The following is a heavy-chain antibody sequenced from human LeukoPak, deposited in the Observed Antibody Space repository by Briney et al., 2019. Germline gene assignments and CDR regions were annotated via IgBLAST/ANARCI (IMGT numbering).Heavy chain of an antibody. J-gene: IGHJ4*02. CDR1: GFTFSSYG. D-gene: IGHD6-13*01. CDR3: AKDPDTIAAALLDY. Sequence: GSLRLSCAASGFTFSSYGMHWVRQAPGKGLEWVAFIRYDGSNKYYADSVKGRFTISRDNSKNTLYLQMNSLRAEDTAVYYCAKDPDTIAAALLDYWGQGTLVTVSS. V-gene: IGHV3-30*02. CDR2: IRYDGSNK.